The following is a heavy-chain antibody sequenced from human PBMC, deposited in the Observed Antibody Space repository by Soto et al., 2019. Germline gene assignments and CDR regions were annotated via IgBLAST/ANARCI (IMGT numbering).Heavy chain of an antibody. CDR3: TRDHRHLDY. CDR1: GFTFGDYA. J-gene: IGHJ4*02. CDR2: IRSKAYGGTT. V-gene: IGHV3-49*03. Sequence: GGSLRLSCTASGFTFGDYAMNWFRQAPGKGLEWVGFIRSKAYGGTTENAASVKGRFTISRDDSKSIAYLQMNSLKTEDTAVYYCTRDHRHLDYWGQGTLVTAPQ.